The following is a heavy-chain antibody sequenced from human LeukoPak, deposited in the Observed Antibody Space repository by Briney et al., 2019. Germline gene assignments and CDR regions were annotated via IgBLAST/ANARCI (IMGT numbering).Heavy chain of an antibody. J-gene: IGHJ3*02. Sequence: SETLSLTCTVSGGSMSSYYWSWLRQPAGKGLEWIGRIYTSGSTNYNLSLKSRITMSVDTSKNQFSLKLSSVTAADTAVYYCARTTGDLYAFDIWGQGTMVTVSS. D-gene: IGHD1-1*01. CDR3: ARTTGDLYAFDI. V-gene: IGHV4-4*07. CDR2: IYTSGST. CDR1: GGSMSSYY.